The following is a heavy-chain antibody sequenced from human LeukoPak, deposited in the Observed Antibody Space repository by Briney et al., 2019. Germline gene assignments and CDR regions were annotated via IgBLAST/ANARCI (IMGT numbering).Heavy chain of an antibody. V-gene: IGHV4-59*01. CDR2: IHKSGSS. D-gene: IGHD3-3*01. J-gene: IGHJ6*02. CDR3: AADKGVPVEWGWLSGYYRYYYYGMDV. CDR1: GGSISSYY. Sequence: SETLSLTCTVSGGSISSYYWSWIRQSPGKGLEWIAYIHKSGSSNYNPSLKSRVTISLDTSKNQFSLKLSSVTAADTAVYYCAADKGVPVEWGWLSGYYRYYYYGMDVWGQGTTVTVSS.